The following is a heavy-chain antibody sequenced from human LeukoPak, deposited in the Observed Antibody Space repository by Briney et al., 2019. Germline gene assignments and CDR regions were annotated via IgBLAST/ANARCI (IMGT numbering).Heavy chain of an antibody. V-gene: IGHV4-59*08. J-gene: IGHJ4*02. CDR2: INYSGSS. Sequence: PSETLSLTCIVSGHSISTDYWSWIRPSPGKGLEWIGYINYSGSSDYNPALKSRITISVDRSKIEISLKMRSVTAADTAVYYCARLDCISDTCYIYWALGALVTVSS. CDR3: ARLDCISDTCYIY. CDR1: GHSISTDY. D-gene: IGHD2-21*01.